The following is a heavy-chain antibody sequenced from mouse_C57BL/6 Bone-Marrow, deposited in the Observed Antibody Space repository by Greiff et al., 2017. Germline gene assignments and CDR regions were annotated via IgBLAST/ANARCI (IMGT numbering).Heavy chain of an antibody. CDR2: ILPGSGST. Sequence: QVQLQQSGAELMKPGASVKLSCKATGYTFTGYWIEWVKQRPGHGLEWIGEILPGSGSTNYNEKFKGKATFTADTSSNTAYMQLSSLTTEDSAIYYCAREGTTMVTTRGTFDYWGQGTTLTVSS. J-gene: IGHJ2*01. V-gene: IGHV1-9*01. CDR1: GYTFTGYW. CDR3: AREGTTMVTTRGTFDY. D-gene: IGHD2-2*01.